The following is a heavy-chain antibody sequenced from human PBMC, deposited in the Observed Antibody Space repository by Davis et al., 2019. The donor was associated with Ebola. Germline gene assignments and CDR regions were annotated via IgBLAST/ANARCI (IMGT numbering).Heavy chain of an antibody. V-gene: IGHV6-1*01. D-gene: IGHD3-9*01. CDR2: TYYNSKWYN. CDR1: GDSVSSGG. CDR3: ARGWFRAGMDV. J-gene: IGHJ6*04. Sequence: HSQTLSLTCVISGDSVSSGGWNWIRQSPSRGLEWLGRTYYNSKWYNDYAVSVKSRITISPDTSKNQFSLQLNSVIPEDTALYYSARGWFRAGMDVWGEGTTVTVSS.